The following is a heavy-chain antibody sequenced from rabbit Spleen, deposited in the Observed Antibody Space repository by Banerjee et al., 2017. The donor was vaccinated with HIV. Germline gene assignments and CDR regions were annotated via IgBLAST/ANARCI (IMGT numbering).Heavy chain of an antibody. CDR2: IDPVFTTT. Sequence: QTQLVESGGGLVQPGGSLKLSCKASEFDFSVYGMSWVRQAPGKGLEWIGYIDPVFTTTSFANWVKGAFPRPSHYTQNTLYPQLKRRTTADTATDFCARTTTYAYGLDLWGQGTLFTVS. J-gene: IGHJ3*01. CDR1: EFDFSVYG. V-gene: IGHV1S47*01. D-gene: IGHD6-1*01. CDR3: ARTTTYAYGLDL.